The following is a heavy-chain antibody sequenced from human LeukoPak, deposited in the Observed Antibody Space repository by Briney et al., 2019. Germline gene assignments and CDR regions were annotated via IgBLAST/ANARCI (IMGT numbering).Heavy chain of an antibody. Sequence: SETLSLTCAVSGYSISSGYYWGWIRPPPGKGLEWIGSIYHSGGTYYNPSLKSRVTISVDTSKNQFSLKLSSVTAADTAVYYCARKYSSSWYASGWFDPWGQGTLVTVSS. J-gene: IGHJ5*02. V-gene: IGHV4-38-2*01. CDR2: IYHSGGT. CDR3: ARKYSSSWYASGWFDP. CDR1: GYSISSGYY. D-gene: IGHD6-13*01.